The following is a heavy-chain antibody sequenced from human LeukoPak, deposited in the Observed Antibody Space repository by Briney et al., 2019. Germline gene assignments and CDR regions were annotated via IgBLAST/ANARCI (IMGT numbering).Heavy chain of an antibody. J-gene: IGHJ4*02. CDR3: ARTAVYYYDSSGYYQNNFDY. CDR1: GYTFTGYY. D-gene: IGHD3-22*01. V-gene: IGHV1-2*02. CDR2: INPNSGGT. Sequence: ASVKVSCKASGYTFTGYYMHWVRQAPGQGLEWMGWINPNSGGTNYAQKFQGRVTMTRDTSISTAYMELSRLRSDDTAVYYCARTAVYYYDSSGYYQNNFDYWGQGTLVTVSS.